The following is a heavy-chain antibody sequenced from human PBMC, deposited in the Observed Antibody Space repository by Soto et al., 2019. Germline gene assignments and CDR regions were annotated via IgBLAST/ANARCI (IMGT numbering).Heavy chain of an antibody. CDR2: IEPSDSYT. CDR1: GYSFTSYW. D-gene: IGHD6-19*01. Sequence: PGESLKISCKGSGYSFTSYWISWVRQMPGKGLEWMGRIEPSDSYTNYSPSFQGHVTILVDKSNTTAYLQWSSLKTSDTAIYYCVRQEGYSSGWYGFPSIWGQGTLVTVSS. CDR3: VRQEGYSSGWYGFPSI. V-gene: IGHV5-10-1*01. J-gene: IGHJ4*03.